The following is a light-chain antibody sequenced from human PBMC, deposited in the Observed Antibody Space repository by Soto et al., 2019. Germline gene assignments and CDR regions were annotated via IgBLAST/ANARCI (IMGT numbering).Light chain of an antibody. V-gene: IGKV3D-15*01. CDR2: GTS. CDR1: QSVSSN. J-gene: IGKJ4*01. Sequence: IVMTQSPATLSVSPGERATLSCRASQSVSSNLAWYQQKPGQAPRLLIYGTSTRATGIPARFSGSGSGTEFTLTISSLQSEDSAVYYCQQYNNWPLTFGGGTRWIS. CDR3: QQYNNWPLT.